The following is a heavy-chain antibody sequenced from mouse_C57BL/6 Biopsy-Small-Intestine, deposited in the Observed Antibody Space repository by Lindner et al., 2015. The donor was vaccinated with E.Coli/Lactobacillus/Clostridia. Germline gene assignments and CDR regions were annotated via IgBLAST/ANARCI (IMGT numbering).Heavy chain of an antibody. CDR2: ISPNYGTT. CDR1: GYSFTDYN. V-gene: IGHV1-39*01. J-gene: IGHJ3*01. Sequence: VQLQESGPELVKPGASVKISCKASGYSFTDYNMNWVKQSNGKSLEWIGVISPNYGTTNYNQKFKGRATLTVDQSSSTAYMQLNSLTSEDSAVYYCARRGNWEGFAYWGQGTLITVSA. CDR3: ARRGNWEGFAY. D-gene: IGHD4-1*01.